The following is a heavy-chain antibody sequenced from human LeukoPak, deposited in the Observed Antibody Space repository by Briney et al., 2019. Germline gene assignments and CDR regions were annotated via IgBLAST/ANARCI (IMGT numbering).Heavy chain of an antibody. J-gene: IGHJ4*02. CDR3: ARDLTGLVPFDY. V-gene: IGHV4-4*02. Sequence: GSLRLSCAASGLTFSSYEMSWVRQAPGKGLEWIGEIYHSGTTHYNPSLKSRVTISLDNSQNKFSLKLASVTAADTAVYYCARDLTGLVPFDYWGQGTLVTVSS. D-gene: IGHD6-19*01. CDR2: IYHSGTT. CDR1: GLTFSSYEM.